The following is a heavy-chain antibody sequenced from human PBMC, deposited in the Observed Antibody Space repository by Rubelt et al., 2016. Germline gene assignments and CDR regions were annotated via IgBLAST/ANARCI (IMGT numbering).Heavy chain of an antibody. J-gene: IGHJ4*02. V-gene: IGHV3-30*04. CDR2: ISYDGSNK. Sequence: KGLEWVAVISYDGSNKYYADSVKGRFTISRDNSKNTLYLQMNSLRAEDTAVYYCARIAVAGRIHWGQGTLVTVSS. CDR3: ARIAVAGRIH. D-gene: IGHD6-19*01.